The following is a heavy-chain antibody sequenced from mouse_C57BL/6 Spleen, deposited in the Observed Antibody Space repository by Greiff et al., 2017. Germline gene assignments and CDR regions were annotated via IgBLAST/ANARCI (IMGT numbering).Heavy chain of an antibody. CDR3: ARGYDYDGVFAH. CDR2: IDPSDSYT. V-gene: IGHV1-59*01. CDR1: GYTFTSYW. D-gene: IGHD2-4*01. Sequence: QVQLQQPGAELVRPGTSVKLSCKASGYTFTSYWLHWVKQRPGQGLEWIGVIDPSDSYTNYNQKFKGKATLTVDTSSSTAYMQLSSLTSEDSAVYYCARGYDYDGVFAHWGQGTLVTVSA. J-gene: IGHJ3*01.